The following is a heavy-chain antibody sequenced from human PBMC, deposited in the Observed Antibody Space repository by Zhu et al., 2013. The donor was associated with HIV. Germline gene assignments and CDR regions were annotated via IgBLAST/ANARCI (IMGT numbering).Heavy chain of an antibody. Sequence: QVQLVQSGAEVKKPGASVKVSCKAFGYSFTGYYLHWVRQAPGQGLEWMGWIHPNTGGTNYAQEFQGRVTMSRDTSINTAYMELTRLRSDDTAVYYCARDRDSSGWCADWGQGTLVTVSS. CDR3: ARDRDSSGWCAD. CDR1: GYSFTGYY. D-gene: IGHD6-19*01. J-gene: IGHJ4*02. CDR2: IHPNTGGT. V-gene: IGHV1-2*02.